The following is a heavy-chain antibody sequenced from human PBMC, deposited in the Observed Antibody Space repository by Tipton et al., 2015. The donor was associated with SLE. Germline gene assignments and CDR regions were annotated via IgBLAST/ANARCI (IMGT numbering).Heavy chain of an antibody. Sequence: GLVKPSETLSLTCTVSGDSINNGEVHWAWIRQPPGKGLEWIGSVHHSGASYYRPSLKSRVTMSMDMSKNQFFLSLRSVIVADTAVYYCSRHLPSRTYYRDNENWFVPWGQGILVTVSS. CDR1: GDSINNGEVH. V-gene: IGHV4-39*01. D-gene: IGHD4-17*01. CDR3: SRHLPSRTYYRDNENWFVP. J-gene: IGHJ5*02. CDR2: VHHSGAS.